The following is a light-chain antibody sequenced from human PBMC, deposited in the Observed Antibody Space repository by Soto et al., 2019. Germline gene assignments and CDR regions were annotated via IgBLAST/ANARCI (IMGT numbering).Light chain of an antibody. CDR2: DVS. V-gene: IGLV2-14*01. J-gene: IGLJ1*01. CDR1: SSDVGGYNY. Sequence: QSVLTQPASVSGSPGQSITISCTGTSSDVGGYNYVSWYQQHPGKAPKLMIYDVSSRPSGVSNRFSGAKPGNTASLTISGLQTEDEADYYCSSYTSSSTPYVFGTGTKVTVL. CDR3: SSYTSSSTPYV.